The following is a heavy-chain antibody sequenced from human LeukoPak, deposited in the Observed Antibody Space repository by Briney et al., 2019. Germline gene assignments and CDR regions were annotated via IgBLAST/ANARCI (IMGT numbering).Heavy chain of an antibody. CDR2: IIPIFGTA. V-gene: IGHV1-69*13. D-gene: IGHD6-19*01. J-gene: IGHJ4*02. CDR3: ARGIAVAGTGGFDY. CDR1: GGTFSSYA. Sequence: SVKVSCKASGGTFSSYAISWVRQAPGQGLEWMGGIIPIFGTANYAQKFQGGVTITADESTSTAYMELSSLRSEDTAVYYCARGIAVAGTGGFDYWGQGTLVTVSS.